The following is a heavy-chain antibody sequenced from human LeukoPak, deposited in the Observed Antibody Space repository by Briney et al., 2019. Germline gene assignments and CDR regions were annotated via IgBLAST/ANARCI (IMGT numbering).Heavy chain of an antibody. CDR1: GFTVGSND. J-gene: IGHJ4*02. CDR3: ARGGSGWWFDY. V-gene: IGHV3-20*04. D-gene: IGHD6-19*01. CDR2: INWNGGST. Sequence: GGSLRLSCAASGFTVGSNDMSWVRQAPGKGLEWVSCINWNGGSTGYADSVKGRFTISRDNAKNSLYLQMNSLRAEDTALYYCARGGSGWWFDYWGQGTLVTVSS.